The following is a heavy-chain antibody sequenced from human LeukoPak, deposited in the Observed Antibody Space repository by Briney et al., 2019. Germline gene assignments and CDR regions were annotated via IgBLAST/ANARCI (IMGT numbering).Heavy chain of an antibody. V-gene: IGHV3-7*01. Sequence: GGSLRLSCSASGFTFSSYWMSWVRQAPGKGLEWVANIKQDGSEKYYVDSVKGRFTISRDNAKNSLSLQMYTLRAEDTAVYYCARMDIGLVRDWGQGTLVTVSS. D-gene: IGHD3-10*01. CDR3: ARMDIGLVRD. CDR2: IKQDGSEK. J-gene: IGHJ4*02. CDR1: GFTFSSYW.